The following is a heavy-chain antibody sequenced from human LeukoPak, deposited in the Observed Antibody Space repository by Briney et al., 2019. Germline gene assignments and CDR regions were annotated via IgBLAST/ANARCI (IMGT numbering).Heavy chain of an antibody. V-gene: IGHV4-59*08. CDR3: ARHRGLGRIHDY. CDR2: IYHSGST. J-gene: IGHJ4*02. Sequence: SETLSLTCTVSGGSISSYYWSWIRQPPGKGLEWIGYIYHSGSTYYNPSLKSRVTISVDRSKNQFSLKLSSVTAADTAVYYCARHRGLGRIHDYWGQGTLVTVSS. D-gene: IGHD3-10*01. CDR1: GGSISSYY.